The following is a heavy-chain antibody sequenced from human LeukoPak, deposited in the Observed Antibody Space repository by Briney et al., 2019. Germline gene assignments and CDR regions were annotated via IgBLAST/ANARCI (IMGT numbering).Heavy chain of an antibody. CDR3: AREKYGGSNDY. V-gene: IGHV4-59*11. J-gene: IGHJ4*02. CDR1: GGSISYHY. Sequence: SGTLSLTCAVSGGSISYHYWSWIRQPPGQGLEWIGNAYYSGSTKYNPSLKSRATISVDTSKNELSLRLSSVTAADTAMYYCAREKYGGSNDYWGQGTLVTVSS. D-gene: IGHD1-26*01. CDR2: AYYSGST.